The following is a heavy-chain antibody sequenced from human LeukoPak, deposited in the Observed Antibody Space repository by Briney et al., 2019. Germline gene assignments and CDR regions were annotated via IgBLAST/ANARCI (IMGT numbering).Heavy chain of an antibody. J-gene: IGHJ3*02. V-gene: IGHV3-7*01. CDR3: ARGRSSSGWYVPQRDAFDI. Sequence: PGGSLRLSCAASGFTFSSSWMSWVRQAPGKGLEWVANIKQDGSEKYYVDSVKGRFTISRDNAKNSLYLQMNSLRAEDTAVYYCARGRSSSGWYVPQRDAFDIWGQGTMVTVSS. CDR1: GFTFSSSW. D-gene: IGHD6-19*01. CDR2: IKQDGSEK.